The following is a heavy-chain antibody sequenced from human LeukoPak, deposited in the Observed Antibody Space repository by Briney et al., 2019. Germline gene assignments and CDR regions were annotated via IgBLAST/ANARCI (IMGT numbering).Heavy chain of an antibody. CDR2: IDYSGST. Sequence: SETLSLTCTVSGGSIGSYSWSWVRQPPGKGLELIGYIDYSGSTNYNPSLKSRVTISVDTSKNQFSLKLSSVTAADTAVYYCARRLPDYGDYAWYFDLWGRGTLVTVSS. CDR1: GGSIGSYS. V-gene: IGHV4-59*08. CDR3: ARRLPDYGDYAWYFDL. J-gene: IGHJ2*01. D-gene: IGHD4-17*01.